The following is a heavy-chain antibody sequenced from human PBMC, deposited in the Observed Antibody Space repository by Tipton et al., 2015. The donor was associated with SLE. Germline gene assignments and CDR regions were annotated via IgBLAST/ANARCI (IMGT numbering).Heavy chain of an antibody. D-gene: IGHD2-21*01. CDR2: IYTSGST. J-gene: IGHJ4*02. V-gene: IGHV4-4*08. CDR3: ARDVAPLY. Sequence: TLSLTCTVSGGSISSHYWSWIRQPPGKGLEWIGYIYTSGSTNYNPSLKSRVTISVDTSKNQFSLKLSSVTAADTAVYYCARDVAPLYWGQGTLVTISS. CDR1: GGSISSHY.